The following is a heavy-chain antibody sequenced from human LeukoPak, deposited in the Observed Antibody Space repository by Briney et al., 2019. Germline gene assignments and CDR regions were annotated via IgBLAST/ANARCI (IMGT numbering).Heavy chain of an antibody. CDR3: ARDAPLTYYYDSSGYYYEVY. CDR2: INPNSGGT. CDR1: GYTFTGYY. Sequence: ASVKVSCKASGYTFTGYYMHWVRQAPGQGLEWMGRINPNSGGTNYAQKFQGRVTMTRDTSISTAYMELSRLRSDDTAVYYCARDAPLTYYYDSSGYYYEVYWGQGTLVTVSS. D-gene: IGHD3-22*01. J-gene: IGHJ4*02. V-gene: IGHV1-2*06.